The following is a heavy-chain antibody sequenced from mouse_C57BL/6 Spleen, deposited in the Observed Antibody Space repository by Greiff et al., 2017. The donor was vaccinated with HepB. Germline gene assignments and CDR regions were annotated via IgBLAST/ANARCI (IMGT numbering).Heavy chain of an antibody. Sequence: EVQLQESGPGLVKPSQSLSLTCSVTGYSITSGYYWNWIRQFPGNKLEWMGYISYDGSNNYNPSLKNRISITRDTSKNQFFLKLNSVTTEDTATYYCARDGVYYGSRDYAMDYWGQGTSVTVSS. CDR2: ISYDGSN. D-gene: IGHD1-1*01. CDR1: GYSITSGYY. V-gene: IGHV3-6*01. CDR3: ARDGVYYGSRDYAMDY. J-gene: IGHJ4*01.